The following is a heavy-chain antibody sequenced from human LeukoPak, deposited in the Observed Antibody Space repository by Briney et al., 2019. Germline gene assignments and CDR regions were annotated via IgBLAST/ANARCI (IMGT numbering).Heavy chain of an antibody. CDR3: ARDSIVLMVYAMPNWFDP. D-gene: IGHD2-8*01. CDR1: GYTFTSYG. Sequence: RRASVKVSCKASGYTFTSYGISWVRQAPGQGLEWMGWISAYNGNTNYAQKLQGRVTMTTDTSTSTAYMELRSPRSDDTAVYYCARDSIVLMVYAMPNWFDPWGQGTLVTVSS. V-gene: IGHV1-18*01. J-gene: IGHJ5*02. CDR2: ISAYNGNT.